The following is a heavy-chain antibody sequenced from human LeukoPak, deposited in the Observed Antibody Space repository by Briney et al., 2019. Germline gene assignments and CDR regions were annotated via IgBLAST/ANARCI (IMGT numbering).Heavy chain of an antibody. CDR2: ISNSSSYI. CDR1: GFTFSSYW. CDR3: ATWSSSSYYFDY. Sequence: PGGSLRLSCAASGFTFSSYWMTWVRQAPGKGLEWVSSISNSSSYIYYADSLKGRFTISRDNAENSLYLQVNSLRAEDTAVYYCATWSSSSYYFDYWGQGTLVTVSS. D-gene: IGHD6-6*01. J-gene: IGHJ4*02. V-gene: IGHV3-21*01.